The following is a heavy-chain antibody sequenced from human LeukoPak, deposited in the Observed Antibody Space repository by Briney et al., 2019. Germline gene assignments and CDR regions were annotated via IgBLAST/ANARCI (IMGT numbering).Heavy chain of an antibody. CDR2: ISSRGTPI. CDR3: AELGITMIGGV. J-gene: IGHJ6*04. V-gene: IGHV3-48*03. D-gene: IGHD3-10*02. CDR1: TFSFSNYE. Sequence: PGGSLRLSCAASTFSFSNYEMNWVRQAPGKGLEWVSYISSRGTPIYYADSVKGRFTISRDNTKNSLYLQMNSLRAEDTAVYYCAELGITMIGGVWGKGTTVTISS.